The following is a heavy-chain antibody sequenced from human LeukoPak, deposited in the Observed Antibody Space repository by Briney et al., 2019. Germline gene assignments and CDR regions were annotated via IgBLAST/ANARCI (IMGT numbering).Heavy chain of an antibody. V-gene: IGHV3-23*05. CDR2: IGSAGINS. CDR3: AKDPTSLTIRLNWFDP. D-gene: IGHD3-3*01. CDR1: GFSFSNYG. Sequence: GGSLRLSCAASGFSFSNYGMTWVRQAPGKGLEWVSAIGSAGINSYYADSVRGRFTISRDNSKDMLYLQMSSLTVEDTAEYYCAKDPTSLTIRLNWFDPWGQGTLVTVSS. J-gene: IGHJ5*02.